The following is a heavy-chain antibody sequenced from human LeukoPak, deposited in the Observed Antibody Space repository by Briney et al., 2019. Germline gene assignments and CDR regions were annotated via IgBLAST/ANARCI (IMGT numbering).Heavy chain of an antibody. D-gene: IGHD2-2*01. CDR1: GGSISSSSYY. Sequence: SEILSLTCTVSGGSISSSSYYWGWIRQPPGKGLEWIGSIYYSGSTYYNPSLKSRVTISVDTSKNQFSLKLSSVTAADTAVYYCATGNSWTGWFDPWGQGTLVTVSS. J-gene: IGHJ5*02. CDR3: ATGNSWTGWFDP. CDR2: IYYSGST. V-gene: IGHV4-39*01.